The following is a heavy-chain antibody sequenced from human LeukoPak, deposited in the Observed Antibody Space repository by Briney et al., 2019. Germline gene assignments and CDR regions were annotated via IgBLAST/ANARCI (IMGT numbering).Heavy chain of an antibody. Sequence: PSETLSLTCAVSGVSISSSNWWSWVRQPPGKGLEWIGEIYHSGSTNYNPSLKSRVTISVDKSKNQLSLKLSSVTAADTAVYYCARVGNIAVAGTGVVDWGQGTLVTVSS. CDR3: ARVGNIAVAGTGVVD. CDR1: GVSISSSNW. J-gene: IGHJ4*02. V-gene: IGHV4-4*02. CDR2: IYHSGST. D-gene: IGHD6-19*01.